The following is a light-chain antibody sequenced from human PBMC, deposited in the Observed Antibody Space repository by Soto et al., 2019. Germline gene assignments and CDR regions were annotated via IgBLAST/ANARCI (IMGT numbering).Light chain of an antibody. CDR3: QVWDNVDDHIYV. Sequence: SYELTQPPSVSVAPGQPATISCGENNIDSRNVHWYQQKPGQAPLLVVYDNSFRPSGIPNRFSGSNSGNTATLTISRVEAGDEADYYCQVWDNVDDHIYVFGTGTKVTVL. J-gene: IGLJ1*01. V-gene: IGLV3-21*02. CDR1: NIDSRN. CDR2: DNS.